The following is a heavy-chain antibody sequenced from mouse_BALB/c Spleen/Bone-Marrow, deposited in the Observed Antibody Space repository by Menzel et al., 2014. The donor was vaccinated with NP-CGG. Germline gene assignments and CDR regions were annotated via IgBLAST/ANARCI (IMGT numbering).Heavy chain of an antibody. CDR2: IYPGDSSS. V-gene: IGHV1S56*01. J-gene: IGHJ1*01. D-gene: IGHD1-1*01. CDR3: VRGSSFSYWYFDV. Sequence: QVQLQQSGPELVKPGASVKMSCKASGYSFTSYYIHWVKQRPGQGLEWIGWIYPGDSSSKYNEKFKGKTTLTADKSSSTVYMLISSLTSEDSAIYFCVRGSSFSYWYFDVWGAGTTVTVSS. CDR1: GYSFTSYY.